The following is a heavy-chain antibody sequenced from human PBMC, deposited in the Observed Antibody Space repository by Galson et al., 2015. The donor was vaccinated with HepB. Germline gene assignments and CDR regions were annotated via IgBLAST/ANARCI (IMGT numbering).Heavy chain of an antibody. J-gene: IGHJ4*02. D-gene: IGHD2-8*01. CDR1: GGSISSSSYY. CDR2: IYYSGST. V-gene: IGHV4-39*01. Sequence: ETLSLTCTVSGGSISSSSYYWGWIRQPPGKGLEWIGSIYYSGSTYYNPSLKSRVTISVDTSKNQFSLKLSSVTAADTAVYYCARLDREGYCTNGVCPLIDYWGQGTLVTVSS. CDR3: ARLDREGYCTNGVCPLIDY.